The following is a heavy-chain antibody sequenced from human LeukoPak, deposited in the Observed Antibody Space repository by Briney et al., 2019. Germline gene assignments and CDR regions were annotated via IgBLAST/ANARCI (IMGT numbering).Heavy chain of an antibody. Sequence: PSETLSLTCTVSGGSVSSSSYYWGWIRQPPGKGLEWFGSIYYSGSTYYNPSLKSRVTISVDTSKNQFSLKLSSVTAADTAVYYCARPSSSPTEGYAFDIWGQGTMVTVSS. CDR3: ARPSSSPTEGYAFDI. D-gene: IGHD6-13*01. CDR2: IYYSGST. J-gene: IGHJ3*02. V-gene: IGHV4-39*01. CDR1: GGSVSSSSYY.